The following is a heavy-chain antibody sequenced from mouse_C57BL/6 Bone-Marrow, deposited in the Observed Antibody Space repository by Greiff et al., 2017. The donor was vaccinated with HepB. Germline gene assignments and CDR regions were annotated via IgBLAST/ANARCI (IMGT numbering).Heavy chain of an antibody. Sequence: EVMLVESGGDLVKPGGSLKLSCAASGFTFSSYGMSWVRQTPDKRLEWVATISSGGSYTYYPDSVKGRVTISRDNAKNTLYLQISSLKSEDTAMYYCARRRYYFDYWGQGTTLTVSS. CDR2: ISSGGSYT. V-gene: IGHV5-6*02. CDR1: GFTFSSYG. CDR3: ARRRYYFDY. J-gene: IGHJ2*01.